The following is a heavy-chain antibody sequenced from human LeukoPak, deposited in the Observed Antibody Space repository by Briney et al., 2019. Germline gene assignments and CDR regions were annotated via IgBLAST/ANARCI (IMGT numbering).Heavy chain of an antibody. V-gene: IGHV3-7*03. Sequence: PGRSLRLSCAASGFTFTNYWMNWVRQAPGKGLEWVANIKKDGSEKYYVDSVKGRFTISRDNAKNSLYLQMNSLRADDTAVYYCARETENIDFWSGYYLWGQGTLVTVPS. CDR2: IKKDGSEK. D-gene: IGHD3-3*01. J-gene: IGHJ4*02. CDR3: ARETENIDFWSGYYL. CDR1: GFTFTNYW.